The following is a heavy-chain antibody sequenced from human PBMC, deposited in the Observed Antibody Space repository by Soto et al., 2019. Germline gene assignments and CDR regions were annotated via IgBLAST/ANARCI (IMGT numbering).Heavy chain of an antibody. D-gene: IGHD2-2*01. CDR2: IRSKGYGGTT. Sequence: GGFLRLSCTGSGFTFGDFGMSWFRQAPGKGLEWLSFIRSKGYGGTTESAASVRGRFITSRDDSKSIDYLQMNSLKTEDTAVSYCASLTSWSQEYYYGMDVWGQGTTVTVS. CDR1: GFTFGDFG. V-gene: IGHV3-49*03. J-gene: IGHJ6*02. CDR3: ASLTSWSQEYYYGMDV.